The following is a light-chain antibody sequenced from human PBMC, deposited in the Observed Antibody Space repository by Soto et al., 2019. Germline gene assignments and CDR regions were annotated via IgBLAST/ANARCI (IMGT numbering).Light chain of an antibody. Sequence: DIQMTQSPSTLSGSVGDRVTITCRASQTISSWLAWYQQKPGKAPKLLIYKASTLKSGVPSRFSGSGSGTDFTLTISSLEPEDFATYYCQESFSSLWGTCGQGTKVDIK. CDR2: KAS. J-gene: IGKJ1*01. V-gene: IGKV1-5*03. CDR1: QTISSW. CDR3: QESFSSLWGT.